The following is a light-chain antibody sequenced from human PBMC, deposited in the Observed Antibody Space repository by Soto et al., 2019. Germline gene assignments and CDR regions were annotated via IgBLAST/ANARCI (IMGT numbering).Light chain of an antibody. V-gene: IGLV2-8*01. CDR3: SSYADGSLV. J-gene: IGLJ2*01. CDR2: EVT. Sequence: QSALTQPPSASGSPGQSVTISCTGTSSDVDGSHYVSWYQQHPGKVLKLMIYEVTKRPSGVPDRFSGSRSGNTASLTVSGLQADDEADYYCSSYADGSLVFGGGTKLTVL. CDR1: SSDVDGSHY.